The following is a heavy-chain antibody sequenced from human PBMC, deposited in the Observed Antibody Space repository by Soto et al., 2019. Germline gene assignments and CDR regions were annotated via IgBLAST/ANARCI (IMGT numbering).Heavy chain of an antibody. CDR1: GFTFSSYA. D-gene: IGHD3-10*01. V-gene: IGHV3-23*01. Sequence: GGSLRLSCAASGFTFSSYAMSWVRQAPGKGLEWVSAISGSGGSTYYADSVKGRFTISRDNSKNTLYLQMNSLRAEDTAVYYCAKEDLTLPLVNYYGSGSYDYYYYYGMDVWGQGTTVTVSS. J-gene: IGHJ6*02. CDR3: AKEDLTLPLVNYYGSGSYDYYYYYGMDV. CDR2: ISGSGGST.